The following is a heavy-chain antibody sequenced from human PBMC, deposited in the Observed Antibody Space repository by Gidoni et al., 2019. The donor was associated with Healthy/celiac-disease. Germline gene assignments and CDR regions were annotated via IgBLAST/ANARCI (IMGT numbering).Heavy chain of an antibody. CDR1: GFTLSTYW. J-gene: IGHJ6*02. Sequence: QLVESGGGVVQPGGSLRLSCAASGFTLSTYWMTWVRQAPGKGLEWVANIKQDGSEKYYVDSVKGRFTISTDNAKSSLYLQMNSLRAEDTAVYYCARRGLAYFDWSIPQHMDAWGQGTTVTVSS. CDR2: IKQDGSEK. CDR3: ARRGLAYFDWSIPQHMDA. V-gene: IGHV3-7*01. D-gene: IGHD3-9*01.